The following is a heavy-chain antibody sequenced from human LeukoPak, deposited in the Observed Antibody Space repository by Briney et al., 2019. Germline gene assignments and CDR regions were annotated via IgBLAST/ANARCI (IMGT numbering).Heavy chain of an antibody. D-gene: IGHD4-17*01. CDR2: IKQEGTEK. V-gene: IGHV3-7*01. J-gene: IGHJ4*02. CDR1: GFTFSGYW. CDR3: ARDFNRRDLYGDPVG. Sequence: PRGSLRLSCVASGFTFSGYWMSWVRQAPGKGLEWVANIKQEGTEKHYVDSVKGRFTISRDNARNSLYLQMNSLRAEDTAVYYCARDFNRRDLYGDPVGWGQGTLVTVSS.